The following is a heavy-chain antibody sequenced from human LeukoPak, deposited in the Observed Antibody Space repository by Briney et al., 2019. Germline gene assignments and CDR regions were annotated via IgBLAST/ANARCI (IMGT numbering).Heavy chain of an antibody. J-gene: IGHJ5*01. V-gene: IGHV4-39*01. Sequence: PSETLSLTCVVSGXSISSSSYYWGWIRQPPGKGLEWIGSIYYSGSTYYSPSLKTRVTVSVDTSKNQFSLKVSSVTAADTAVYYCASAKVVAATHWIDSWGQGTLVIVSS. CDR3: ASAKVVAATHWIDS. CDR1: GXSISSSSYY. CDR2: IYYSGST. D-gene: IGHD2-15*01.